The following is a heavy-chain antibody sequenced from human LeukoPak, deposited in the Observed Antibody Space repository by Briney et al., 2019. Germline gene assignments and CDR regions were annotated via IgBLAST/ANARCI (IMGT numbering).Heavy chain of an antibody. CDR1: GFTFSSYA. CDR3: ARDGCTNGVCSPYFDY. CDR2: ISYDGSNK. J-gene: IGHJ4*02. D-gene: IGHD2-8*01. V-gene: IGHV3-30*04. Sequence: GGSLRLSCAASGFTFSSYAMHWVRRAPGKGLEWVAVISYDGSNKYYADSVKGRFTISRDNSKNTLYLQMNSLRAEDTAVYYCARDGCTNGVCSPYFDYWGQGTLVTVSS.